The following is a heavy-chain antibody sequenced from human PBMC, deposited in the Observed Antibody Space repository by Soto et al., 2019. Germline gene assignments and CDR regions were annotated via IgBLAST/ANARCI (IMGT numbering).Heavy chain of an antibody. CDR2: IDWDDDK. D-gene: IGHD2-2*01. J-gene: IGHJ5*02. Sequence: GSGPTLVNPTQTLTLTCTFSGFSLSTSGMCVSWIRQPPGKALEWLALIDWDDDKYYSTSLKTRLTISKDTSKNQVVLTMTNMDPVDTATYYCASARGSTSCEGFDPWGQGTLVTVSS. CDR3: ASARGSTSCEGFDP. CDR1: GFSLSTSGMC. V-gene: IGHV2-70*01.